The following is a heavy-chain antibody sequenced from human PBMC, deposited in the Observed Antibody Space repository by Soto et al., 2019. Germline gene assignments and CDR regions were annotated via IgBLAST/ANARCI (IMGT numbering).Heavy chain of an antibody. Sequence: EXXVKVSCKASGYTFTSYDINWVRQATGQGLEWMGWMNPNSGNTGYAQKFQGRVTMTRNTSISTAYMELSSLRSEDTAVYYCAREITVTSPFSWYFDLWGRGTLVTVSS. V-gene: IGHV1-8*01. CDR3: AREITVTSPFSWYFDL. J-gene: IGHJ2*01. D-gene: IGHD4-17*01. CDR1: GYTFTSYD. CDR2: MNPNSGNT.